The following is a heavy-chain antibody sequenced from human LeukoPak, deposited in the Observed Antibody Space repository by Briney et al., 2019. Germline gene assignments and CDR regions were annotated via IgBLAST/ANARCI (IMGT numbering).Heavy chain of an antibody. CDR3: AKDITSTVAGIHY. D-gene: IGHD6-19*01. CDR2: ISWNTGTI. Sequence: GGSLRLSCAASGSTFDDYAMHWVRQAPGKGLEWVSGISWNTGTILYADSVKGRFTISRDNAKNSLYLQMNSLRAEDTALYYCAKDITSTVAGIHYWGQGTLVTVSS. V-gene: IGHV3-9*01. J-gene: IGHJ4*02. CDR1: GSTFDDYA.